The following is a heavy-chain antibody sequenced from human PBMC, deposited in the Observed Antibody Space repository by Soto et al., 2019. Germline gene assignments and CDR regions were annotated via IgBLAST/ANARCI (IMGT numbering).Heavy chain of an antibody. CDR2: IWYDGSNK. J-gene: IGHJ6*02. D-gene: IGHD6-19*01. CDR1: GFTFSSYG. Sequence: QVQLVESGGGVVQPGRSLRLSCAASGFTFSSYGMHWVRQAPGKGLEWVAVIWYDGSNKYYADSVKGRFTISRDNSKNTLYLQMNSLRAEDTAVYYCARGKSNGIAVAGKRVYYYYYSMDVWGQGTTVTVSS. CDR3: ARGKSNGIAVAGKRVYYYYYSMDV. V-gene: IGHV3-33*01.